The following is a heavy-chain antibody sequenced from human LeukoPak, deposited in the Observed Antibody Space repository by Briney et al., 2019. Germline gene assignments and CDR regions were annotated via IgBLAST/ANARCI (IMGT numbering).Heavy chain of an antibody. D-gene: IGHD6-6*01. V-gene: IGHV3-23*01. J-gene: IGHJ4*02. CDR2: ISGSGGST. Sequence: GGSLRLSCAASGFSFSSYAMTWVRQAPGKGLEWVSGISGSGGSTYYADSVKGRFTISRDNSKNTLYLQMNSLRAEDTAVYKCARIGYSSSSLDFWGRGTLVTVSS. CDR3: ARIGYSSSSLDF. CDR1: GFSFSSYA.